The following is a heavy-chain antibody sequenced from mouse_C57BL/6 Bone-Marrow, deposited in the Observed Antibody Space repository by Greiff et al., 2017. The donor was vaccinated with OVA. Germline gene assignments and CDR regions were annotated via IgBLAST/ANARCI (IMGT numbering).Heavy chain of an antibody. CDR1: GFNIKDDY. CDR3: TTWGVIY. Sequence: EVQLQQSGAELVRPGASVKLSCTASGFNIKDDYMHWVKQRPEQGLEWIGWIDPENGDTAYASKFQGKATITADTSSNTAYLQLSSLTSEDTAVYYCTTWGVIYWGQGTTLTVSS. V-gene: IGHV14-4*01. J-gene: IGHJ2*01. CDR2: IDPENGDT.